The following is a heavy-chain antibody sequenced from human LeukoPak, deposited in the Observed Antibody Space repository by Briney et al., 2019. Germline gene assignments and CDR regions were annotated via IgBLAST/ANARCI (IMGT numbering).Heavy chain of an antibody. Sequence: GGSLRLSCAASGFTFSSYGMHWVRQAPGKGLEWVSSISSSSSYIYYADSVKGRFTISRDNAKNSLYLQMNSLRAEDTAVYYCARWVRGSYHFDYWGQGTLVTVSS. CDR2: ISSSSSYI. J-gene: IGHJ4*02. CDR3: ARWVRGSYHFDY. V-gene: IGHV3-21*01. CDR1: GFTFSSYG. D-gene: IGHD1-26*01.